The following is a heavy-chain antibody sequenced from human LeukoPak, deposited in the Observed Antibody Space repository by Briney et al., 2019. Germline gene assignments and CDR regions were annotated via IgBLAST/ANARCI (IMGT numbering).Heavy chain of an antibody. D-gene: IGHD1-26*01. CDR1: GFTVSSNS. V-gene: IGHV3-53*01. CDR3: AKGGGTYAFDF. Sequence: GGSLRLSCAASGFTVSSNSLSWVRQAPGKGPEWVSVLYTSGNTFYADSVRGRFTISRDNSENTLFLQMNSLRADDTAVYYCAKGGGTYAFDFWGQGTLVTVSS. J-gene: IGHJ4*02. CDR2: LYTSGNT.